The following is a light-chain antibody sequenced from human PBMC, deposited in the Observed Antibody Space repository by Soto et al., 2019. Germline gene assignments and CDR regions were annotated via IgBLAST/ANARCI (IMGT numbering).Light chain of an antibody. CDR1: QSVSNN. CDR3: QQYNNWPPIT. J-gene: IGKJ5*01. V-gene: IGKV3-15*01. Sequence: EIMMTQSPATLSVSPGERATLSCRASQSVSNNLAWYQQKPGQAPRLLIYYASTRATGIPARFSGSGSGTEFTLTISSLQSGDFALYYCQQYNNWPPITFGQGTRLEMK. CDR2: YAS.